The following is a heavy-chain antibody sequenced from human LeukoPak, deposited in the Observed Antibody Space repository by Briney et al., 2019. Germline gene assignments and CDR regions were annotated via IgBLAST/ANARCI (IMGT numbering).Heavy chain of an antibody. J-gene: IGHJ4*02. Sequence: ASVKVSCKASGYTFTGYYMPWVRQAPGQGLEWMGWINPNSGGTNSAQKFQGRVTMTRNTSISTAYMELSRLRSDNTAVYYGASGRVDYWGQGTLVTVSA. CDR3: ASGRVDY. CDR1: GYTFTGYY. V-gene: IGHV1-2*02. CDR2: INPNSGGT.